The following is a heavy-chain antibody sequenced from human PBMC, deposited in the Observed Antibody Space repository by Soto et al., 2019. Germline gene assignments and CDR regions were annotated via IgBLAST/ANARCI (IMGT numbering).Heavy chain of an antibody. Sequence: QVQLVQPGAEVRKPGASVKVSCKASGDIFTNFDFNWVRQATGQGLEWIGWMRANSGDTGHDQKFQGRVGMTRDTSMSTAYRELSSLRAEDTAVYYCARYIYGQGFKAWGQGTLVFVSS. CDR3: ARYIYGQGFKA. V-gene: IGHV1-8*01. J-gene: IGHJ5*02. CDR2: MRANSGDT. D-gene: IGHD3-3*02. CDR1: GDIFTNFD.